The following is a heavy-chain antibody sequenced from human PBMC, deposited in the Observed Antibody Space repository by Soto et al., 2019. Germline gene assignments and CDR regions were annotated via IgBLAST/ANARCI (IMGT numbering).Heavy chain of an antibody. CDR1: GFTFSSYS. CDR3: AREVTSYGSSAFDI. Sequence: EVQLVESGGGLVKPGGSLRLSCAASGFTFSSYSMNWVRQAPGKGLEWVSSISSSSSYIYYADSVKGRFTISRDNAKNSLYLQMNSLRAEDTAVYYCAREVTSYGSSAFDIWGQGTMVTVSS. V-gene: IGHV3-21*01. D-gene: IGHD5-18*01. J-gene: IGHJ3*02. CDR2: ISSSSSYI.